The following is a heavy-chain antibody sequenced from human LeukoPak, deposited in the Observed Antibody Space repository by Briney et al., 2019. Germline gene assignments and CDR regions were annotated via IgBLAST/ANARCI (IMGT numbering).Heavy chain of an antibody. V-gene: IGHV1-2*02. CDR3: AIVAARRNFDY. CDR1: GYTFTGYY. Sequence: ASVKVSCKASGYTFTGYYLHWVRQAPGQGLEWMGWINPKSGGTNYAQKFQGRVTMTRDTSISTAYMELSRLRSDDTAVYYCAIVAARRNFDYWGQGTLVTVSS. CDR2: INPKSGGT. J-gene: IGHJ4*02. D-gene: IGHD6-6*01.